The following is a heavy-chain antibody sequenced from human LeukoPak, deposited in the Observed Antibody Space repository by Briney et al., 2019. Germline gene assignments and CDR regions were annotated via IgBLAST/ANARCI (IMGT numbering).Heavy chain of an antibody. J-gene: IGHJ3*02. Sequence: SETLSLTCAVYGGSFSGYYWSWIRQPPGKGLEWIGEINHSGSTNYNPSLKSRVTISVDTSKNQFSLKLSSVTAADTAVYYCARLGIVVVPAAIDDAFDIWGQGTMVTVSS. D-gene: IGHD2-2*03. V-gene: IGHV4-34*01. CDR1: GGSFSGYY. CDR2: INHSGST. CDR3: ARLGIVVVPAAIDDAFDI.